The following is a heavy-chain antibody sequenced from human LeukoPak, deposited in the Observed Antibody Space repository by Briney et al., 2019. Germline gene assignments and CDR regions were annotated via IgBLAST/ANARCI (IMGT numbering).Heavy chain of an antibody. J-gene: IGHJ4*02. Sequence: PGGSLRLSCAASGFTFSDYYMSWIRQAPGKGLEWVSYISSSGSTIYYADSVKGRFTISRDNSKNTLYLQMNSLRAEDTAVYYCAKSLTYYDILTDDYWGQGTLVTVSS. CDR2: ISSSGSTI. CDR1: GFTFSDYY. V-gene: IGHV3-11*01. CDR3: AKSLTYYDILTDDY. D-gene: IGHD3-9*01.